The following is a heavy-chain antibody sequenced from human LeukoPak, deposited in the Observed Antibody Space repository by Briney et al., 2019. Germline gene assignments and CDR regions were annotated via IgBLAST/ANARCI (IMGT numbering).Heavy chain of an antibody. CDR2: IYYSGST. D-gene: IGHD6-13*01. CDR3: ARGDTGYSSSWYKGIDY. J-gene: IGHJ4*02. CDR1: GGSISSSSYY. V-gene: IGHV4-39*07. Sequence: SETLSLTCTVSGGSISSSSYYWGWLRQPPGKGLEWIGSIYYSGSTYYNPSLKSRVTISVDTSKNQFSLKLSSVTAADTAVYYCARGDTGYSSSWYKGIDYWGQGTLVTVSS.